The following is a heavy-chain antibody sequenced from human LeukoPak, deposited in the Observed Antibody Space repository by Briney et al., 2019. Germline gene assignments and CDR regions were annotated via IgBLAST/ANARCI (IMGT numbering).Heavy chain of an antibody. CDR3: ASGATVVPSQCLVLREYDY. J-gene: IGHJ4*02. V-gene: IGHV4-38-2*01. Sequence: SETLSLTCAVSGYSISSGYYWGWIRQPPGKGLEWIGSIYHSGSTYYNPSLKSRVTISVDTSKNQFSLKLSSVTAADTAVYYCASGATVVPSQCLVLREYDYWGQGTLVTVSS. CDR1: GYSISSGYY. CDR2: IYHSGST. D-gene: IGHD6-19*01.